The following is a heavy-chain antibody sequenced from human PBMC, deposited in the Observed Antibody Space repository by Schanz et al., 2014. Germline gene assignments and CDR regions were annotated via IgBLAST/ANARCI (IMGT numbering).Heavy chain of an antibody. CDR2: IYYSGST. J-gene: IGHJ4*02. CDR3: ARAAGPVDY. CDR1: GGSISSGGYT. V-gene: IGHV4-30-4*07. Sequence: QVQLQESGPGLVKPSQTLSLTCAVSGGSISSGGYTWSWIRQPPGKGLEWIGYIYYSGSTYYNPPHKSRVTISVDPSKTQSSLMLGSVTAADTAVYYCARAAGPVDYWGQGTLVTVSS. D-gene: IGHD6-13*01.